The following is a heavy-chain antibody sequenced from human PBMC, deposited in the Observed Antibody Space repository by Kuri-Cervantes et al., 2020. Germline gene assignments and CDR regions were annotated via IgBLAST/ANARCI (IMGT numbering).Heavy chain of an antibody. CDR1: GFTFSSYA. J-gene: IGHJ6*03. Sequence: GGSLRLSCAASGFTFSSYAMSWVRQAPGKGLEWVSGITGSGGSTYYADSVKGRFTISRDNSKNTLYLQMNSLRAEDTAVYYCARDEEDYGDYGGYYYYYYYMDVWGKGTTVTVSS. CDR2: ITGSGGST. V-gene: IGHV3-23*01. D-gene: IGHD4-17*01. CDR3: ARDEEDYGDYGGYYYYYYYMDV.